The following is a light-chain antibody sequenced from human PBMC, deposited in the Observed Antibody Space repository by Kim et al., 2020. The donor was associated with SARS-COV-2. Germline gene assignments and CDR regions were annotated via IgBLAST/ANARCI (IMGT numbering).Light chain of an antibody. CDR3: SSYTSSSGLMV. J-gene: IGLJ3*02. V-gene: IGLV2-14*01. CDR2: EVT. Sequence: SITTSCTGTTSDIDDYNDVSWYQQHPGKAPKLMIYEVTKRPSGVSYRFSGSKSGNTASLTISGLQAEDEADYYCSSYTSSSGLMVFGGGTQLTVL. CDR1: TSDIDDYND.